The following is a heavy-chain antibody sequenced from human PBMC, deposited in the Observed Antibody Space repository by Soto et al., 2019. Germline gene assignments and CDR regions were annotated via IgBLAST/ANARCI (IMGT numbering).Heavy chain of an antibody. V-gene: IGHV3-30-3*01. CDR3: ARDRLSAFDY. Sequence: GGSLRLSCAAYGFTFSSYAMHWVRQAPGKGLEWVAVISYDGSNKYYADSVKGRFTISRDNSKNTLYLQMNSLRAEDTAVYYCARDRLSAFDYWGQGTLVTVSS. J-gene: IGHJ4*02. D-gene: IGHD6-19*01. CDR1: GFTFSSYA. CDR2: ISYDGSNK.